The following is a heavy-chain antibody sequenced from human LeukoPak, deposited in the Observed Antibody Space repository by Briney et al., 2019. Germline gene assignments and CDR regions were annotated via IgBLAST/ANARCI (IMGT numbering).Heavy chain of an antibody. D-gene: IGHD2-2*02. Sequence: AASVKVSCKASGGTFRSYTIVWVRQAPGQGLEWMGRIIPMLDIANYAQKFQGRGTIIADKSTSTAYMELSSLRSEDTAVYYCASPRDCSTTSCYNDDAFDIWGQGTMVTVSS. CDR1: GGTFRSYT. CDR2: IIPMLDIA. CDR3: ASPRDCSTTSCYNDDAFDI. J-gene: IGHJ3*02. V-gene: IGHV1-69*02.